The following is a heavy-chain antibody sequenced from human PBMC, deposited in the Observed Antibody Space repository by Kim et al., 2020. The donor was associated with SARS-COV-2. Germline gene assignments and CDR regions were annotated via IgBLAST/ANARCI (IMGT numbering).Heavy chain of an antibody. Sequence: ASVKVSCKASGYTFSDYHIHWVRQAPGQGLEWMAWINCKGGGTEYAPMFQGRVTVTRDTSISTAYMDLSGLMSDDTAVYYCATWIRVPAGRVPYWGQGTLVTVSS. D-gene: IGHD2-2*03. J-gene: IGHJ4*02. CDR3: ATWIRVPAGRVPY. V-gene: IGHV1-2*02. CDR2: INCKGGGT. CDR1: GYTFSDYH.